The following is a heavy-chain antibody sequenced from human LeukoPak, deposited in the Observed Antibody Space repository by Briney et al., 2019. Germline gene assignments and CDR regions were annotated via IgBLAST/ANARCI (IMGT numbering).Heavy chain of an antibody. J-gene: IGHJ4*02. V-gene: IGHV4-30-2*01. D-gene: IGHD7-27*01. CDR1: GGSISSGGYY. CDR3: ARDRDWGLGDY. CDR2: IYHSGST. Sequence: PSETLSLTCTVSGGSISSGGYYWSWIRQPPGKGLEWIGYIYHSGSTYYNPSLKSRVTISVDTSKNQFSLRLNSVTAADTAVYYCARDRDWGLGDYWGQGTLVTVSS.